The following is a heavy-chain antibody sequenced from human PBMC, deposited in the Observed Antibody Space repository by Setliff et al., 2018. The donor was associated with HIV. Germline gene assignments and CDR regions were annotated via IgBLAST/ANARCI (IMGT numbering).Heavy chain of an antibody. CDR3: ARDGGSGSLPWYYYYYMDV. Sequence: ETLSLTCTVSGGSISSSSSYWGWIRQSPGKGLEWIGSVFHSGTTYYNPSLKSRVTISVDTSKNQFSLKLSSVTAADTAVYYCARDGGSGSLPWYYYYYMDVWGKGTTVTVSS. CDR2: VFHSGTT. D-gene: IGHD1-26*01. CDR1: GGSISSSSSY. J-gene: IGHJ6*03. V-gene: IGHV4-39*07.